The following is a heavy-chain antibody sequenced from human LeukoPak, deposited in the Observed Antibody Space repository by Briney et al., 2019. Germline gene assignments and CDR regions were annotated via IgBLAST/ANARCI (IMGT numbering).Heavy chain of an antibody. CDR1: GYTFTSYG. Sequence: GASVKVSCKASGYTFTSYGISWVRQAPGQGLEWMRWISAYNGNTNYAQKLQGRVTMTTDTSTSTAYMELRSLRSDDTAVYYCARVAGSSWSEGYFDYWGQGTLVTVSS. J-gene: IGHJ4*02. CDR2: ISAYNGNT. V-gene: IGHV1-18*01. CDR3: ARVAGSSWSEGYFDY. D-gene: IGHD6-13*01.